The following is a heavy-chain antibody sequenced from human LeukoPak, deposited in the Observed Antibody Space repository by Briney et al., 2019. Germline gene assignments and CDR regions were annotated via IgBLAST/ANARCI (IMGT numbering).Heavy chain of an antibody. CDR3: ASGELRFLEWLFRR. D-gene: IGHD3-3*01. J-gene: IGHJ4*02. CDR1: GYSISSGYY. CDR2: IYHSGST. V-gene: IGHV4-38-2*02. Sequence: PSETLSLTCTVSGYSISSGYYWGWIRQPPGKGLEWIGSIYHSGSTYYNPSLKSRVTISVDTSKNQFSLNLSSVTAADTAVYYCASGELRFLEWLFRRWGQGTLVTVSS.